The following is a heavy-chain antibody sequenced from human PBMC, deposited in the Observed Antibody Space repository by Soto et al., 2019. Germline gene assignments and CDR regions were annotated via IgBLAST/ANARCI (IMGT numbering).Heavy chain of an antibody. J-gene: IGHJ4*02. CDR3: ARHLPYCGGDCYSLDY. V-gene: IGHV4-59*08. Sequence: QVQLQESGPGLVKPLETLSLTCTVSGGSISSYYWSWIRQPPGKGLEWIGYIYYSASTNYSPSLKSRVTISVDTSKNQFSLNLSSVTAADTAVYYCARHLPYCGGDCYSLDYWGQGTLVTVSS. CDR1: GGSISSYY. CDR2: IYYSAST. D-gene: IGHD2-21*02.